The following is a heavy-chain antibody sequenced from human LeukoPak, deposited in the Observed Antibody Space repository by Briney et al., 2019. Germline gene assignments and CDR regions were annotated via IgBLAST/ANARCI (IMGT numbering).Heavy chain of an antibody. CDR3: AKNEERGSYRYERYVYY. D-gene: IGHD1-26*01. CDR2: ISHESSNQ. J-gene: IGHJ4*02. CDR1: GFTFSSYV. V-gene: IGHV3-30*04. Sequence: GRSLRLSCAASGFTFSSYVMHWVRQAPGKGLEWVAIISHESSNQYYAHSFKGRFTISRDNSKNTLYLQMNSLRAEDTAVYYCAKNEERGSYRYERYVYYWGQGNLVTVSS.